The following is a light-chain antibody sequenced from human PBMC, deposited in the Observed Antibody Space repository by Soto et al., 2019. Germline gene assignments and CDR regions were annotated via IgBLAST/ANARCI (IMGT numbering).Light chain of an antibody. J-gene: IGLJ1*01. V-gene: IGLV2-14*01. CDR1: SSDVGGYNY. Sequence: QSALTQPASVSGSPGQSIAISCTGTSSDVGGYNYVSWYQQLPGKAPKLMIYEVSNRPSGVSNRFSGSKSGNTASLTISGLQAEDEADYYCSSYTSSYTYVFGTRTKVTVL. CDR2: EVS. CDR3: SSYTSSYTYV.